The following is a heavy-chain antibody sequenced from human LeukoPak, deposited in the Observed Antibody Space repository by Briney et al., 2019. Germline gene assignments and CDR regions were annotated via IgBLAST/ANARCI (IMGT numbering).Heavy chain of an antibody. CDR1: GGSFSGYY. CDR2: INHGGST. D-gene: IGHD3-22*01. V-gene: IGHV4-34*01. Sequence: SETLSLTCAVYGGSFSGYYWSWIRQPPGKGLEWIGEINHGGSTNYNPSLKSRVTISVDTPKNQFSLKLSSVTAADTAVYYCARLARSGSDYWGQGTLVTVSS. CDR3: ARLARSGSDY. J-gene: IGHJ4*02.